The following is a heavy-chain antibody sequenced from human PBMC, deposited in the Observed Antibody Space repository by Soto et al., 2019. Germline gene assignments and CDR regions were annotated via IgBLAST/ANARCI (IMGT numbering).Heavy chain of an antibody. V-gene: IGHV1-3*01. D-gene: IGHD2-2*01. Sequence: ASVKVSCKTSGYSFTKYGLHWVRQAPGQRLEWMGWINPGNGDTKYSQKFQGRVTITRDTSATTAYMELSSLRSEDSAVFYCARTDCSSTSCYNYYYYGMDVWGQGTTVTSP. CDR3: ARTDCSSTSCYNYYYYGMDV. CDR1: GYSFTKYG. J-gene: IGHJ6*02. CDR2: INPGNGDT.